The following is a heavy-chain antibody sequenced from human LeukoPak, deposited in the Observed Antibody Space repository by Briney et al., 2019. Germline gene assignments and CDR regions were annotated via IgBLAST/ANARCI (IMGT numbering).Heavy chain of an antibody. CDR2: ISYDGSDK. J-gene: IGHJ6*02. CDR1: GFTFSTYW. V-gene: IGHV3-30-3*01. Sequence: GGSLRLSCAASGFTFSTYWMHWVRQAPGKGLEWVAVISYDGSDKYYADSVKGRFTISRDNSKNTLYLQMNSLRAEDTAVYYCARGHMLGYCTNGVCYNYYYYGMDVWGQGTTVTVSS. CDR3: ARGHMLGYCTNGVCYNYYYYGMDV. D-gene: IGHD2-8*01.